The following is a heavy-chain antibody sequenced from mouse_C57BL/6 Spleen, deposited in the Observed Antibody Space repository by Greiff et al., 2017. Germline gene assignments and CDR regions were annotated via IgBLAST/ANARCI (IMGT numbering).Heavy chain of an antibody. Sequence: EVKVVESEGGLVQPGSSMKLSCTASGFTFSDYYMAWVRQVPEKGLEWVANINYDGSSTYYLDSLKSRFIISRDNAKNILYLQMSSLKSEDTATYYCARARSPDWYFDVWGTGTTVTVSS. CDR1: GFTFSDYY. CDR2: INYDGSST. V-gene: IGHV5-16*01. J-gene: IGHJ1*03. CDR3: ARARSPDWYFDV.